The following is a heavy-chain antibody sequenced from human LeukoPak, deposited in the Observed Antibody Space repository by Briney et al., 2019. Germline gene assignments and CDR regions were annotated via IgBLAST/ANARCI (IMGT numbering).Heavy chain of an antibody. CDR3: ARGSHPVTGTLGGYFDP. CDR2: IYHTGST. D-gene: IGHD6-19*01. Sequence: SETLSLTCSVSSYSINSNYYWGWIRQSPGKGLEWIGSIYHTGSTYYNPSLKSRVTISLDASNKQFSLRLSSVTAADTAEYYCARGSHPVTGTLGGYFDPWGQGTLVTVSS. V-gene: IGHV4-38-2*02. J-gene: IGHJ4*02. CDR1: SYSINSNYY.